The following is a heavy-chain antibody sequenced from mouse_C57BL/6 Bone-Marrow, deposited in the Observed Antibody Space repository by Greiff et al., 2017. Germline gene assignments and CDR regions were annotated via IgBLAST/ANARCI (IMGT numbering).Heavy chain of an antibody. Sequence: VQLQQSGAELVRPGASVKLSCTASGFNIKDDYMHWVKQRPEQGLEWIGWIDPENGDTEYASKFQGKATITADTSTTTAYLQLSSLASEDTAVYYCSTDSTWFAYEGQGTLITVSA. CDR1: GFNIKDDY. J-gene: IGHJ3*01. CDR2: IDPENGDT. CDR3: STDSTWFAY. V-gene: IGHV14-4*01.